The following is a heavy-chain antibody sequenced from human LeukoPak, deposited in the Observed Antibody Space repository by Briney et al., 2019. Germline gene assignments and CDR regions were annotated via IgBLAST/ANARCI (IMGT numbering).Heavy chain of an antibody. D-gene: IGHD6-19*01. CDR1: GGTFSSYA. J-gene: IGHJ4*02. Sequence: KISCKASGGTFSSYAISWVRQAPGQGLEWMGGIIPIFGTANYAQKFQGRVTITTDESTSTAYMELSSLRSEDTAVYYCASRLVPYSSGWYLDYWGQGTLVTVSS. CDR3: ASRLVPYSSGWYLDY. CDR2: IIPIFGTA. V-gene: IGHV1-69*05.